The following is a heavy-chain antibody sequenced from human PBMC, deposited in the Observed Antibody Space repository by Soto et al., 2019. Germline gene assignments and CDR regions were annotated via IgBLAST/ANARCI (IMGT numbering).Heavy chain of an antibody. V-gene: IGHV3-30*03. Sequence: QVQLVESGGGVVQPGRSLRLSCAASGFTLSGNDTHWVRQAPGKGPEWVAVMSYDGSRQYYADSVKGRFTISRDTSKSTLYLQMNSLTTEDTAVYYCARGGWYASWSSSDCWGQGTLVTVSS. J-gene: IGHJ4*02. CDR1: GFTLSGND. D-gene: IGHD2-2*01. CDR2: MSYDGSRQ. CDR3: ARGGWYASWSSSDC.